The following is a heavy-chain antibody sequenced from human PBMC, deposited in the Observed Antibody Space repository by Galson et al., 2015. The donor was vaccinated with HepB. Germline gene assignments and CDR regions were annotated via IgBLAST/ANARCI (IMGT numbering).Heavy chain of an antibody. CDR3: ASYQEGSRPAFDI. D-gene: IGHD2-2*01. CDR2: IRYDGSNK. J-gene: IGHJ3*02. CDR1: GFTFSSYG. Sequence: SLRLSCAASGFTFSSYGMHWVRQAPGKGLEWVAFIRYDGSNKYYADSVKGRFTISRDNSKNTLYLQMNSLRAEDTAVYYCASYQEGSRPAFDIWGQGTMVTVSS. V-gene: IGHV3-30*02.